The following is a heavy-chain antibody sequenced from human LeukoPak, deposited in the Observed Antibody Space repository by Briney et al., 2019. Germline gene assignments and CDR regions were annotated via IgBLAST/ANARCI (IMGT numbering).Heavy chain of an antibody. D-gene: IGHD5-18*01. J-gene: IGHJ4*02. CDR1: GFTFSSSG. CDR3: ARGRNTGRQFYFDY. CDR2: ITGSGGST. Sequence: GGSLRPSCAASGFTFSSSGMGCVRQAPGKGLECVSPITGSGGSTSYTDSVKGRFTISRDNSKNTLYLQMNSLRAEDTAVYYCARGRNTGRQFYFDYWGQGTLVTVAS. V-gene: IGHV3-23*01.